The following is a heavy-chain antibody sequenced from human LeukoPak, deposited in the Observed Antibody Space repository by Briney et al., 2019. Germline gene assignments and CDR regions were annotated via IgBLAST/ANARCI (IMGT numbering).Heavy chain of an antibody. J-gene: IGHJ3*02. CDR3: ARLSTVTTGFSAFDI. Sequence: GASVKVSCKASGGTFSTYAISWVRQAPGQGLEWMGGIIPIFGTANYAQKFQGRVTITADKSTSTAYMELSSLRSEDTAVYYCARLSTVTTGFSAFDIWGQGTMVTVSS. D-gene: IGHD4-17*01. CDR1: GGTFSTYA. V-gene: IGHV1-69*06. CDR2: IIPIFGTA.